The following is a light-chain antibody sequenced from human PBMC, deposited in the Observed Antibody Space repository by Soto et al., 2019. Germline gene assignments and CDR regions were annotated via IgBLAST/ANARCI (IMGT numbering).Light chain of an antibody. CDR2: DAS. V-gene: IGKV3-11*01. Sequence: EIVLTQSPATLSLSPGERATVSCMASQSVSNNLGLYQQQPGQAPRLLIYDASNRATGIPARFSGSGSGTDFTVTISSLANEDFAVYYCQHGGTFGQGTRLEIK. CDR1: QSVSNN. J-gene: IGKJ5*01. CDR3: QHGGT.